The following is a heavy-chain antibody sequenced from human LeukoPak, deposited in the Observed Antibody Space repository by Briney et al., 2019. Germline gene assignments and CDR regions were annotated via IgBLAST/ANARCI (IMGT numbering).Heavy chain of an antibody. J-gene: IGHJ4*02. CDR1: GGSISSSSYY. CDR3: TIVELHRQFDY. V-gene: IGHV4-39*01. D-gene: IGHD1-7*01. CDR2: IYYSGST. Sequence: PSETLSLTCTVSGGSISSSSYYWGWIRQPPGKGLEWIGSIYYSGSTYYNPSLKSRVTISVDTSKNQFSLKLSSVTAADTAVYYCTIVELHRQFDYWGQGTLVTVSS.